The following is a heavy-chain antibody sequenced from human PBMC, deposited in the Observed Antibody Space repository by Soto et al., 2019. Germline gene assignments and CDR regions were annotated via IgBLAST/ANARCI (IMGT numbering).Heavy chain of an antibody. CDR3: ATVTTSLGLAAAFGYYFDY. V-gene: IGHV1-24*01. D-gene: IGHD6-13*01. Sequence: ASVKVSCKVSGYTLTELSMHWVRQAPGKGLEWMGGFDPEDGETIYAQKFQGRVTMTEDTSADTAYMELSSLRSEDTAVYYCATVTTSLGLAAAFGYYFDYWGQGTLVTVSS. CDR2: FDPEDGET. J-gene: IGHJ4*02. CDR1: GYTLTELS.